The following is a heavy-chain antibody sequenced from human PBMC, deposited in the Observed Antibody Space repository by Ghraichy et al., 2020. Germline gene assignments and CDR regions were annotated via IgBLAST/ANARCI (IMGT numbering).Heavy chain of an antibody. CDR1: EFTVSSHY. J-gene: IGHJ6*02. CDR2: IHTGGNT. CDR3: ARELVAAAAFYFYYSIDF. Sequence: GGSLRLSCAASEFTVSSHYMSWVRQAPGKGLEWVSIIHTGGNTYYADSVRGRFTISRDNSKNTLYLQMNSLTVEDTAVYYCARELVAAAAFYFYYSIDFWGQGTTVIVSS. V-gene: IGHV3-53*01. D-gene: IGHD6-13*01.